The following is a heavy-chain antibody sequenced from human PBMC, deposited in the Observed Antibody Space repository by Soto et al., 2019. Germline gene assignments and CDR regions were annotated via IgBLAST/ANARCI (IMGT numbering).Heavy chain of an antibody. CDR3: ARLIFGVAAFDY. D-gene: IGHD3-3*01. V-gene: IGHV4-59*08. J-gene: IGHJ4*02. CDR1: GGSISSYY. CDR2: IYYSGST. Sequence: SETLSLTCTVSGGSISSYYWSWIRQPPGKGLEWIGYIYYSGSTNYNPSLKSRVTISVDTSKNQFSLKLSSVTAADTAVYYCARLIFGVAAFDYWGQGTLVTVSS.